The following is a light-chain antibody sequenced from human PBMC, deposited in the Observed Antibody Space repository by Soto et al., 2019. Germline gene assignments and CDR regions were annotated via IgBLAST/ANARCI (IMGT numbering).Light chain of an antibody. CDR2: TNS. Sequence: QSVLTQPPSASGTPGQRVTISCSGSSSSIGSNSVNWYQQLPRTAPKVLIYTNSPRPSGVPDRFSGSKSGTSASLAISGLQPEDEADYYCAAWDGSLNVYVFGTGTKLTVL. V-gene: IGLV1-44*01. CDR1: SSSIGSNS. CDR3: AAWDGSLNVYV. J-gene: IGLJ1*01.